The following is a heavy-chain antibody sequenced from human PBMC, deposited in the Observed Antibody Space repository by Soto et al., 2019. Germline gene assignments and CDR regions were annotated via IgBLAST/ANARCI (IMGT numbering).Heavy chain of an antibody. D-gene: IGHD5-12*01. CDR1: GGSISDSY. V-gene: IGHV4-59*01. CDR3: AKVPWVYDPYGFDS. Sequence: SETLSLTCTVSGGSISDSYWSWIRQPPGKGLEWIGYVHYSENSNYNPSLKSRVTISLDTAKKQFSLNLSSVTAADTAVYYCAKVPWVYDPYGFDSWGQGILVTVSS. J-gene: IGHJ4*01. CDR2: VHYSENS.